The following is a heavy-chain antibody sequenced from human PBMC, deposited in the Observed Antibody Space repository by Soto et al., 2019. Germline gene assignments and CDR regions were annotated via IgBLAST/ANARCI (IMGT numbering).Heavy chain of an antibody. Sequence: GASVKVSCKASGYNFATYGISWVRQAPGQGLEWMGWISAYTGNANYAQKLQGRLSMTTDTSTTTAYMELRSLKSDDTAIYYCAREEPPGHFYYGMDVWGQGTTVTVSS. J-gene: IGHJ6*02. D-gene: IGHD1-26*01. CDR3: AREEPPGHFYYGMDV. V-gene: IGHV1-18*01. CDR2: ISAYTGNA. CDR1: GYNFATYG.